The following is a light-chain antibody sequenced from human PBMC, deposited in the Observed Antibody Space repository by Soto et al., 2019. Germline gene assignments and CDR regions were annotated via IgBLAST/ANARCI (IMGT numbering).Light chain of an antibody. V-gene: IGLV2-14*02. J-gene: IGLJ7*01. CDR2: EGS. CDR3: CSYTDRTTLVV. CDR1: SSDVGRYNI. Sequence: QSALTQPASVSGSPGQSITISCTGTSSDVGRYNIVSWYQQHPGKAPKLMIYEGSKRPSGVSNRFSGSKSGNTASLTISGLQAEDEADYYCCSYTDRTTLVVFGGGTQLTVL.